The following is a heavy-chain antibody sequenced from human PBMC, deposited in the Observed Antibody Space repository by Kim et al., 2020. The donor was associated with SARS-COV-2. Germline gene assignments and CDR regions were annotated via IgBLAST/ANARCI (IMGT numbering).Heavy chain of an antibody. V-gene: IGHV3-15*01. CDR1: GFTFSNAW. D-gene: IGHD4-4*01. Sequence: GGSLRLSCAASGFTFSNAWMSWVRQAPGKGLEWVGRIKSKTDGGTTDYAAPVKGRFTISRDDSKNTLYLQMNSLKTEDTAVYYCTTDLSNSNPLYYYYGMDVWGQGTTVTVSS. J-gene: IGHJ6*02. CDR2: IKSKTDGGTT. CDR3: TTDLSNSNPLYYYYGMDV.